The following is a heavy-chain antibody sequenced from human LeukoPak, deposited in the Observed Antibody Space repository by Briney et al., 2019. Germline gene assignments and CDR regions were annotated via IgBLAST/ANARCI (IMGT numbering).Heavy chain of an antibody. CDR1: GGSISSYY. J-gene: IGHJ6*03. V-gene: IGHV4-59*01. CDR2: IYYSGST. D-gene: IGHD2-2*01. CDR3: ARVSEELVPAAPVSYYYYMDV. Sequence: PSETLSLTCTVSGGSISSYYWSWIRQPPGKGLEWIGYIYYSGSTNYNPPLKSRVTISVDTSKNQFSLKLSSVTAADTAVYYCARVSEELVPAAPVSYYYYMDVWGKGTTVTISS.